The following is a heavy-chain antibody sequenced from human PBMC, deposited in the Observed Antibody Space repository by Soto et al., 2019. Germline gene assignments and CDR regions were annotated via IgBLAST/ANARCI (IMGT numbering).Heavy chain of an antibody. CDR1: GFTFSSYN. J-gene: IGHJ4*02. V-gene: IGHV3-30-3*01. CDR2: ISYDGSDK. Sequence: GGSLRLSCAASGFTFSSYNMNWVRQAPGKGLEWVALISYDGSDKDYADSVKGRFTISRDNSRNTLFLQMNSLRAEDTAVYYCARDYYKYYDSSGYYRSPAYWGQGTLVTVS. CDR3: ARDYYKYYDSSGYYRSPAY. D-gene: IGHD3-22*01.